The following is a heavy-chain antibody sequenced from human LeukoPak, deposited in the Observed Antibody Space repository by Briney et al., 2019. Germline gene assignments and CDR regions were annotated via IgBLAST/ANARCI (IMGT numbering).Heavy chain of an antibody. D-gene: IGHD6-6*01. Sequence: SETLSLTCTVSGGSISSGSYYWSWIRQPAGKGLEWIGRIYTSGSTNYNPSLKSRVTISVDTSKNQFSLKLSSVTAADTAVYYCARGREALEVAARYPRVVFDYWGQGTLVTVSS. CDR2: IYTSGST. CDR1: GGSISSGSYY. V-gene: IGHV4-61*02. J-gene: IGHJ4*02. CDR3: ARGREALEVAARYPRVVFDY.